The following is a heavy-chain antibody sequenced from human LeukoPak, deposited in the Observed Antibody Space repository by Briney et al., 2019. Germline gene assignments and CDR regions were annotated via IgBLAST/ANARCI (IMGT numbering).Heavy chain of an antibody. J-gene: IGHJ4*02. Sequence: ASVKVSCKASGGTFSSYAISWVRQAPGQGLEWMGWISAYNGNTNYAQKLQGRVTMTTDTSTSTAYMELRSLRSDDTAVYYCARAFYSTLDYWGQGTLVTVSS. CDR2: ISAYNGNT. D-gene: IGHD6-13*01. V-gene: IGHV1-18*01. CDR1: GGTFSSYA. CDR3: ARAFYSTLDY.